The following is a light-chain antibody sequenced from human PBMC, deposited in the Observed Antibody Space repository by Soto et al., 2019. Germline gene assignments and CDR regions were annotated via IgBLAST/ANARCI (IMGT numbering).Light chain of an antibody. CDR1: QSINSW. Sequence: DIQMTQSPSTLSASVGDRVTITCRASQSINSWLAWYQQKPGKPPKVLIYDASSLESGVPSRFSGSGSGTEFTLTISSLQPDDFATYYCQHYNSYSEAFGQGTKVDIK. J-gene: IGKJ1*01. CDR2: DAS. V-gene: IGKV1-5*01. CDR3: QHYNSYSEA.